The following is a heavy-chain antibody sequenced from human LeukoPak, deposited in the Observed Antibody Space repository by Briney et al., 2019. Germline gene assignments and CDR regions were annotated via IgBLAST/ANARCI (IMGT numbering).Heavy chain of an antibody. J-gene: IGHJ4*02. CDR2: FYQSGST. CDR1: GGSISSGGYS. V-gene: IGHV4-30-2*01. Sequence: PSQTLSLTCAVSGGSISSGGYSWSWIRQPPGKGLEGFGYFYQSGSTYHNPSLKSRVPIAVDRSKHQFSLELSSVTAADKAVYYCARGSEGMYYDILTGYRSTYYFDYWGQGTLVTVSS. CDR3: ARGSEGMYYDILTGYRSTYYFDY. D-gene: IGHD3-9*01.